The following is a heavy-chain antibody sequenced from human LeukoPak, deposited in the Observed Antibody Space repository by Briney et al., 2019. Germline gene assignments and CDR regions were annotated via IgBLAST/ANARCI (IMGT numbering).Heavy chain of an antibody. CDR1: GFTFSSYG. J-gene: IGHJ4*02. CDR3: AKDSGATFPQYYFDY. D-gene: IGHD3-10*01. CDR2: ISFSCCST. Sequence: PGGSLRLSCAASGFTFSSYGMSWVRQAPGKGLEWVSAISFSCCSTYYADSVEGRFTISRDNSKNTMYLQMTRLRDADRAVYSCAKDSGATFPQYYFDYWGQGTLVTVSS. V-gene: IGHV3-23*01.